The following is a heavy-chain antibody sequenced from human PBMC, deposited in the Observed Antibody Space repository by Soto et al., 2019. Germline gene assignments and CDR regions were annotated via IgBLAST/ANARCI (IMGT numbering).Heavy chain of an antibody. J-gene: IGHJ6*02. V-gene: IGHV3-23*01. CDR2: RSGSGIST. CDR1: GFTFSHYV. Sequence: QTGGSLRLSRAASGFTFSHYVMTGVRQAPGKGLEWLSTRSGSGISTYDADFVKGRFTISRDNSKNMLYLQMNSLRADDTGIYYCAKELVGGFYYGMGVRGQRTTFTVSS. CDR3: AKELVGGFYYGMGV. D-gene: IGHD6-13*01.